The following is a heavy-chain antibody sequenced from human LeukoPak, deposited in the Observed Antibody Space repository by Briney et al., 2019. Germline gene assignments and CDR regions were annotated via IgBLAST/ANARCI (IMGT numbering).Heavy chain of an antibody. J-gene: IGHJ4*02. CDR1: GGTFSSYA. D-gene: IGHD3-10*01. CDR2: IIPIFGTA. V-gene: IGHV1-69*13. Sequence: ASVKVSCKASGGTFSSYAISWVRQAPGQGLEWMGGIIPIFGTANYAQKFQGRVTITADESTSTAYMELSSLRSEDTAVYYCARRQSYYYGSGVDYWGQGTLVTVSS. CDR3: ARRQSYYYGSGVDY.